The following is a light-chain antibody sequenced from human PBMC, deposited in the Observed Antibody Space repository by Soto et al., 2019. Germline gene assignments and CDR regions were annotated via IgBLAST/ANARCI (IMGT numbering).Light chain of an antibody. Sequence: DIQMTQSPSSLSASVGDRVTITCRASQSISSYLNWYQQKPGKAPNLLIYAASSLQSGVPSRFSGSGSGTDFTLTISSLQPEDFAVYSCQQSDSTPRTFGQGTKVEIK. V-gene: IGKV1-39*01. CDR1: QSISSY. CDR2: AAS. J-gene: IGKJ1*01. CDR3: QQSDSTPRT.